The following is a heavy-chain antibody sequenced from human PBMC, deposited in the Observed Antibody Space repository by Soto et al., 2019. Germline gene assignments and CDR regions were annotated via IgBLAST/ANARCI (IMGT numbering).Heavy chain of an antibody. CDR3: ARDRRGYSYGYGDY. J-gene: IGHJ4*02. Sequence: PGGSLRLSCAASGFTFSSYAMHWVRQAPGKGLEWVAVISYDGSNKYYADSVKGRFTISRDNSKNTLYLQMNSLRAEDTAVYYCARDRRGYSYGYGDYWGQGTLVTVSS. CDR1: GFTFSSYA. D-gene: IGHD5-18*01. CDR2: ISYDGSNK. V-gene: IGHV3-30*14.